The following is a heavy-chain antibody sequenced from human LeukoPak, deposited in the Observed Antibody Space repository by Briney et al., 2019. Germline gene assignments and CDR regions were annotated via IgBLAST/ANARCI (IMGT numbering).Heavy chain of an antibody. Sequence: SVKVSCKASGGTFSSYAISWVRQAPGQGLEWMGGIIPIFGTANYAQKFQGRVTITADESTSTAYMELSSLRSEDTAVYYCARFRQWLANDAFDIWGQGTMVTVSS. CDR2: IIPIFGTA. D-gene: IGHD6-19*01. CDR3: ARFRQWLANDAFDI. V-gene: IGHV1-69*13. J-gene: IGHJ3*02. CDR1: GGTFSSYA.